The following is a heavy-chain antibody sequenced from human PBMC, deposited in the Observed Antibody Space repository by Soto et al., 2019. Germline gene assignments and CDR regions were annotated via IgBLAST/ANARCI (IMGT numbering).Heavy chain of an antibody. D-gene: IGHD3-3*01. CDR1: GGTFSTYA. Sequence: QVQLVQSGAEVKKPGSSVKVSCKASGGTFSTYAITWVRQAPGQGLECMGGIIPKFNTSKYTQKFQGRLTVTADESTGTAYMELSSLVPEDTAVYYCARDWVREIFGVVMSPWGQGTLVTVSS. J-gene: IGHJ5*02. V-gene: IGHV1-69*01. CDR3: ARDWVREIFGVVMSP. CDR2: IIPKFNTS.